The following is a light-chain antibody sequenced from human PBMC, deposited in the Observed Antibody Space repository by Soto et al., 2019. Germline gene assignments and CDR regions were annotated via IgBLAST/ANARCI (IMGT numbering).Light chain of an antibody. V-gene: IGLV1-44*01. CDR1: SSSIGSNL. CDR2: SNN. J-gene: IGLJ1*01. CDR3: AAWDDSLDGYV. Sequence: QSVLTQPPSASGTPGQRVTISCSGSSSSIGSNLVNWYQQLPGTAPKPLIYSNNQRPSGVPDRFSGSKSGTSASLAISGLQSEDEADYYCAAWDDSLDGYVFGTGTKVTVL.